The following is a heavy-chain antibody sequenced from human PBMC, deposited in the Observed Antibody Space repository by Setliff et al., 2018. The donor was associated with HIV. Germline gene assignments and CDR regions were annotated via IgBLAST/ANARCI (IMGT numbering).Heavy chain of an antibody. CDR3: AREGQATDSFDI. V-gene: IGHV3-11*04. Sequence: LSLTCSVSGGSFSSDSYYWGWIRQFPGKGLEWVAYISNSARTIYYADSVKGRFTISRDNGKDSLYLQMNSLRADDTALYYCAREGQATDSFDIWGQGTMVTVSS. CDR2: ISNSARTI. D-gene: IGHD5-12*01. J-gene: IGHJ3*02. CDR1: GGSFSSDSYY.